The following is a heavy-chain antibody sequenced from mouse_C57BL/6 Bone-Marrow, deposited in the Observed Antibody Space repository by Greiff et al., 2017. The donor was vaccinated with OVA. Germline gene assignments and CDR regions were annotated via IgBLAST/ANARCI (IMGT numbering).Heavy chain of an antibody. J-gene: IGHJ1*03. CDR2: IDPENGDT. V-gene: IGHV14-4*01. CDR3: TTPGSHWYYEG. Sequence: EVMLVESGAELVRPGASVKLSCTASGFNIKDDYMHWVKQRPEQGLEWVGWIDPENGDTESASKFQGQATITADTSSNTAYLQLSSLTSEDTAVYYCTTPGSHWYYEGWGTGTTVTVAS. CDR1: GFNIKDDY.